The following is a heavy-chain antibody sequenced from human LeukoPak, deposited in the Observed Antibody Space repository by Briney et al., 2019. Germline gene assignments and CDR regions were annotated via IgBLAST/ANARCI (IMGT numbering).Heavy chain of an antibody. CDR1: GFTFDDYA. CDR3: AKDVGGSYLKGTFDY. J-gene: IGHJ4*02. D-gene: IGHD3-10*01. CDR2: ISWNSGSI. Sequence: PGRSLRLSCAASGFTFDDYAMHWVRQAPGKGLEWVSGISWNSGSIGYADSVKGRFTISRDNAKNSLYLQMNSLRAEDMALYYCAKDVGGSYLKGTFDYWGQGTLVTVSS. V-gene: IGHV3-9*03.